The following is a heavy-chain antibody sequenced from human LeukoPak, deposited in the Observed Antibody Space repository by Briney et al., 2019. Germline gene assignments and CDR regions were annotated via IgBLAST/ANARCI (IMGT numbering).Heavy chain of an antibody. CDR2: IYPGDSDT. V-gene: IGHV5-51*01. Sequence: HGESLKISCKGSGYSFTSYWIGWVRQMPGKGLERMGIIYPGDSDTRYSPSFQGQVTISADKSISTAYLQWSSLKASDTAMYYCARHCSSTSCQGAFDIWGQGTMVTVSS. CDR1: GYSFTSYW. CDR3: ARHCSSTSCQGAFDI. J-gene: IGHJ3*02. D-gene: IGHD2-2*01.